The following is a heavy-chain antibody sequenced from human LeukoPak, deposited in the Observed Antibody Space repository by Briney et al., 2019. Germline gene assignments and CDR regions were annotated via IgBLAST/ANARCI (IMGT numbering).Heavy chain of an antibody. D-gene: IGHD3-22*01. Sequence: GGSLRLSCAASGFTFSSYAMSWVRQAPGKGLEWVSAISGSGGSTYYADSVKGRFTISRDNSKNTLYLQMNSLRAEDAAVYYCARDLGTYYYDSSGLPNCFDPWGQGTLVTVSS. CDR2: ISGSGGST. CDR1: GFTFSSYA. CDR3: ARDLGTYYYDSSGLPNCFDP. V-gene: IGHV3-23*01. J-gene: IGHJ5*02.